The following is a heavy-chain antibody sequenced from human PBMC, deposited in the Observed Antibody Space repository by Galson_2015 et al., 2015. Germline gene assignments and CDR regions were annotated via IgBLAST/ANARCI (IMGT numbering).Heavy chain of an antibody. D-gene: IGHD3-9*01. CDR1: GYTFTTYS. V-gene: IGHV1-8*01. J-gene: IGHJ5*02. Sequence: SVKVSCKAFGYTFTTYSINWVRQATGQGLEWMGWVNPNNDNTGYAQKFQGRVTMTRNTSINTAYMELRSLRTEDTAVYYCARGRFILTGYSFGDNWFDTWGQGTLVTVSS. CDR2: VNPNNDNT. CDR3: ARGRFILTGYSFGDNWFDT.